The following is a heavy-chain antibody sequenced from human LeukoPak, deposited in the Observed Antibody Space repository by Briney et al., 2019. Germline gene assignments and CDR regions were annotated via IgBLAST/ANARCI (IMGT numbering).Heavy chain of an antibody. CDR3: AMSTGYSSSWSFDY. D-gene: IGHD6-13*01. CDR2: VNPNSGNT. CDR1: GYTFTSYD. J-gene: IGHJ4*02. Sequence: GASVKVSCKASGYTFTSYDINWVRQATGQGLEWMGWVNPNSGNTGYAQKFQGRVTMTRNTSISTAYMELSSLRSEDTAVYYCAMSTGYSSSWSFDYWGQGTLVTVSS. V-gene: IGHV1-8*01.